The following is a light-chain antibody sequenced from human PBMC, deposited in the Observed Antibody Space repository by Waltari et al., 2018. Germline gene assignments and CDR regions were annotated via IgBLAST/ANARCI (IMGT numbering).Light chain of an antibody. Sequence: EIVLTQSPATLSLSPGERATLSCRASQSVSSSLAWYQQRPGQAPRLLIYDASNRATGIPARFSGSGSGTDFTLTISTLEPEDFAVYYCQQRSNWPLHTFGQGTKLEIK. J-gene: IGKJ2*01. V-gene: IGKV3-11*01. CDR1: QSVSSS. CDR2: DAS. CDR3: QQRSNWPLHT.